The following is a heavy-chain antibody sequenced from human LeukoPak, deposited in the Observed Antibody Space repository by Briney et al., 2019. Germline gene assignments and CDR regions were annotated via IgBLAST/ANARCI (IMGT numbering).Heavy chain of an antibody. V-gene: IGHV1-18*01. CDR1: GYTFTSFG. J-gene: IGHJ5*02. CDR3: ARDPQGAT. Sequence: ASVKVSCKASGYTFTSFGITWVRQAPGQGLEWMGWINTYNGDTKYAQNLQGSVTMTTETSTSTAYMELSSLRSDDTAVYYCARDPQGATWGQGTLVTVSS. CDR2: INTYNGDT.